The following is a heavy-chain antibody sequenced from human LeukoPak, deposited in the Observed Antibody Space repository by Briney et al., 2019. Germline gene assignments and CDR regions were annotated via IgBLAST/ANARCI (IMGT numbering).Heavy chain of an antibody. CDR1: GFSFSDSW. D-gene: IGHD7-27*01. CDR2: MNPDGSGK. V-gene: IGHV3-7*01. Sequence: GGSLRLSCAASGFSFSDSWMSWVRQAPGKGLEWVANMNPDGSGKYYVDSVRGRFTVSRDNAKNTVYLQMSSLRAEDTAVYYCGRDPAWGAIDYWGQGTLVTVSS. CDR3: GRDPAWGAIDY. J-gene: IGHJ4*02.